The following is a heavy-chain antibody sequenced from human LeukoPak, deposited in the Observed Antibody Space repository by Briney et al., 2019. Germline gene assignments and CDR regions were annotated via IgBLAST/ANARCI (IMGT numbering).Heavy chain of an antibody. D-gene: IGHD6-19*01. CDR3: ASGYSSGWYLGRLDY. Sequence: GGSLRLSCAASGFVFSSYGMHWVRQAPGKGLEWVAVISYDGTNKYYADSVKGRSTISRDNSKNTLFLEIQSLRVEDTAVYYCASGYSSGWYLGRLDYWGQGTLVTVSS. CDR2: ISYDGTNK. V-gene: IGHV3-30*03. J-gene: IGHJ4*02. CDR1: GFVFSSYG.